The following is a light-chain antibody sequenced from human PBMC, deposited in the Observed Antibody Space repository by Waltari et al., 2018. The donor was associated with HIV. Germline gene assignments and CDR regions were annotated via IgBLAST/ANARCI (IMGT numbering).Light chain of an antibody. CDR2: GAS. V-gene: IGKV3-20*01. CDR1: QSVSSSY. CDR3: QQYGSSPPLT. Sequence: EIVLTQSPGPLSLSPGESVPLPCRASQSVSSSYLAWYQQKPGQAPRLLIDGASSRATGIPDRFSGSGSGTDFTLTISRLEPEDFAVYYCQQYGSSPPLTFGGGTKVEIK. J-gene: IGKJ4*01.